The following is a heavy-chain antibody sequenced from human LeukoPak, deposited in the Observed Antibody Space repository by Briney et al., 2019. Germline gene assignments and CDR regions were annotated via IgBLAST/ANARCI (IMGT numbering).Heavy chain of an antibody. V-gene: IGHV3-33*01. CDR1: GFTFSSYG. Sequence: GGSLRLSCAASGFTFSSYGMHWVRQAPGKGLEWVAVIWYDGSNKYYADSVKGRFTISRDNSKNTLYLQMNSLRAEDTAVYYCARVQSSGWYRWIDYWGQGTLVTVSS. CDR2: IWYDGSNK. CDR3: ARVQSSGWYRWIDY. D-gene: IGHD6-19*01. J-gene: IGHJ4*02.